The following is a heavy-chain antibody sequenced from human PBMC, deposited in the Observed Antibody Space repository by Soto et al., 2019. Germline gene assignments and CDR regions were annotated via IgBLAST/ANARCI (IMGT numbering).Heavy chain of an antibody. CDR3: AVDYGGNCFDY. J-gene: IGHJ4*02. V-gene: IGHV4-4*07. CDR2: IYTGGSTYTGGST. Sequence: QVQLQESGPGLVKPSETLSLTCTVSGGSINIYYWSWIRQPAGKGLEWIGRIYTGGSTYTGGSTNYNPSLKGRVTMSADTSKNQFSLKLSAVTAADTAVYYCAVDYGGNCFDYWGQGILVTVSS. CDR1: GGSINIYY. D-gene: IGHD4-17*01.